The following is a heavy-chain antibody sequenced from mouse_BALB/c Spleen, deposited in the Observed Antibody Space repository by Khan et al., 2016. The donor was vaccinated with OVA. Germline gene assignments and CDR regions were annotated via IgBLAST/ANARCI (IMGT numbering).Heavy chain of an antibody. CDR2: LWSDGRT. CDR1: GFSFNIYG. Sequence: VELKESGPGLVQPSQNLSVTCTVSGFSFNIYGLHWVRQSPGKGLEWLGVLWSDGRTDYNTAFISRLSINTDNSYNQVFFKLNSLQGDDTAIYYCARHSYRYDFTYWGQGTLVTVSA. V-gene: IGHV2-4-1*01. J-gene: IGHJ3*01. D-gene: IGHD2-14*01. CDR3: ARHSYRYDFTY.